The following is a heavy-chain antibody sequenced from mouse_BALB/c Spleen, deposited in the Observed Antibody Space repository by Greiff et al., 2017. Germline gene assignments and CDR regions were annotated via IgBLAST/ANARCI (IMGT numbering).Heavy chain of an antibody. CDR2: ISSGGGST. D-gene: IGHD5-2*01. CDR3: ARHGILYYAMDY. Sequence: EVHLVESGGGLVKPGGSLKLSCAASGFAFSSYDMSWVRQTPEKRLEWVAYISSGGGSTYYPDTVKGRFTISRDNAKNTLYLQMSSLKSEDTAMYYCARHGILYYAMDYWGQGTSVTVSS. J-gene: IGHJ4*01. V-gene: IGHV5-12-1*01. CDR1: GFAFSSYD.